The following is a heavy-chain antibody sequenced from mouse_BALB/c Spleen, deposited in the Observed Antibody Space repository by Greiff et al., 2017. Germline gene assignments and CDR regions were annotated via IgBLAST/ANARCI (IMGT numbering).Heavy chain of an antibody. J-gene: IGHJ3*01. CDR1: GYSITSDYA. Sequence: ESGPGLVKPSQSLSLTCTVTGYSITSDYAWNWIRQFPGNKLEWMGYISYSGSTSYNPSLKSRISITRDTSKNQFFLQLNSVTTEDTATYYCARGYWFAYWGQGTLVTVSA. CDR2: ISYSGST. D-gene: IGHD2-2*01. V-gene: IGHV3-2*02. CDR3: ARGYWFAY.